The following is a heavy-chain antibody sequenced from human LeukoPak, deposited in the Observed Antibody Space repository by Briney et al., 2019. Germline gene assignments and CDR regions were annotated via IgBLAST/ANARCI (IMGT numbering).Heavy chain of an antibody. Sequence: GGSLTLSCAASGFTFSSYGMNWVRQAPGKGLVWVSSISTSGGYIYYADSVKGRFTMSRDNAKNSLYLQMDSLRAEDTAVYYCARDLVLSRSVGASEKVDYWGQGTLVTVSS. CDR3: ARDLVLSRSVGASEKVDY. V-gene: IGHV3-21*01. CDR1: GFTFSSYG. D-gene: IGHD1-26*01. J-gene: IGHJ4*02. CDR2: ISTSGGYI.